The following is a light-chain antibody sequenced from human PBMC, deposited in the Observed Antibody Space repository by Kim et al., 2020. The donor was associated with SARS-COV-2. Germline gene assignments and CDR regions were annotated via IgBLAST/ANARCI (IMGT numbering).Light chain of an antibody. CDR2: AAS. V-gene: IGKV1-17*03. CDR3: LQHHSYPLT. J-gene: IGKJ4*01. CDR1: KVIDNY. Sequence: ASVGDRVTSPCRASKVIDNYLTWFQQQPGKVPQRLIFAASSLLSEVPSRFSGSGSGTEFTLTISGLQPEDFATYYCLQHHSYPLTLGGGTKVDIK.